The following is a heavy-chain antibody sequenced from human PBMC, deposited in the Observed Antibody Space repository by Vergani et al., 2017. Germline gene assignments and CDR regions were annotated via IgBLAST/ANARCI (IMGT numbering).Heavy chain of an antibody. CDR2: INSDGSST. CDR3: ARVNFGYYYGMDV. D-gene: IGHD3-10*01. J-gene: IGHJ6*02. Sequence: VQLVESGGGVVQPGRSLRLSCAASGFTFSSYGMHWVRQAPGKGLVWVSRINSDGSSTSYADSVKGRFTISRDNAKNTLYLQMNSLRAEDTAVYYCARVNFGYYYGMDVWGQGTTVTVSS. CDR1: GFTFSSYG. V-gene: IGHV3-74*02.